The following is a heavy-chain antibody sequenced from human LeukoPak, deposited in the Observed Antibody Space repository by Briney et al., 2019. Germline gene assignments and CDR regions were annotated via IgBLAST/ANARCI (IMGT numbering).Heavy chain of an antibody. CDR1: GGSISSSNW. Sequence: SETLSLTCAVSGGSISSSNWWSWVRQPPGKGLEWIGEIYHSGSTNYNPSLKSRVTISVDKSKNQFSLKLSSVTAADTAVYYCAGLVLYGDRAGWFDPWGQGTLVTVSS. D-gene: IGHD4-17*01. CDR3: AGLVLYGDRAGWFDP. J-gene: IGHJ5*02. CDR2: IYHSGST. V-gene: IGHV4-4*02.